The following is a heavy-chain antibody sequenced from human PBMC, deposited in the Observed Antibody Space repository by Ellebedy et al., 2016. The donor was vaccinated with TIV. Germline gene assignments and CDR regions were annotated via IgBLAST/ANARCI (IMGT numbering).Heavy chain of an antibody. Sequence: GESLKISCAASGFTVSPNYMSWVRQAPGKGLEWISVLYTGGTTVYADSVKGRFTISRDDSKNTRYLQMNSLRAEDTAVYHCARGRGHAHEGLNFDHWGQGTLVTGSS. CDR2: LYTGGTT. J-gene: IGHJ4*01. CDR1: GFTVSPNY. D-gene: IGHD2-2*01. V-gene: IGHV3-53*01. CDR3: ARGRGHAHEGLNFDH.